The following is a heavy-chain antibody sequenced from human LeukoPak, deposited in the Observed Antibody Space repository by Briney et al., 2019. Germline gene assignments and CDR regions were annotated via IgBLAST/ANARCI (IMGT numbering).Heavy chain of an antibody. J-gene: IGHJ4*02. CDR3: LYSSGYYYFDY. CDR2: ISFDGSNK. D-gene: IGHD3-22*01. V-gene: IGHV3-30-3*01. CDR1: GFTFSSYA. Sequence: GRSLRLSCAASGFTFSSYAMHWVRQAPGKGLEWVAVISFDGSNKYYADSVKGRFTISRDNSKNTLYLQMNSLRAEDTAVYYCLYSSGYYYFDYWGQGTLVTVSS.